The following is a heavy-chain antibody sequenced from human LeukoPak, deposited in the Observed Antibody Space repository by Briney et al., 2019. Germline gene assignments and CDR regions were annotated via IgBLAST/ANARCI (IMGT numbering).Heavy chain of an antibody. D-gene: IGHD5-18*01. CDR1: GGSISTYY. J-gene: IGHJ4*02. CDR2: IYYRGST. CDR3: ARDRTPGYNYGLGFDY. Sequence: SSETLSLTCTVSGGSISTYYWSWIRQPPGKGLEWIGYIYYRGSTNYNPSLKSRVTISVDMSKNQFSLKLSSVTAADTAVYYCARDRTPGYNYGLGFDYWGQGTLVTVSS. V-gene: IGHV4-59*01.